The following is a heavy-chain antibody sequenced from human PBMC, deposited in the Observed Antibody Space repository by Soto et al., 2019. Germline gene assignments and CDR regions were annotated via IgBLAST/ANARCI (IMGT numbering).Heavy chain of an antibody. V-gene: IGHV4-38-2*01. CDR3: ARSPEYYTPGSSPCEY. J-gene: IGHJ4*03. CDR2: IYDSGTT. Sequence: SETLSLTCVVSSYVIESGHYWGWVRQPPGKGLEWVGSIYDSGTTYYNPSLRSRVTISADTSKNQFSLSLTSVTAAATAVYYCARSPEYYTPGSSPCEYWGPGTMVTVSS. D-gene: IGHD3-3*01. CDR1: SYVIESGHY.